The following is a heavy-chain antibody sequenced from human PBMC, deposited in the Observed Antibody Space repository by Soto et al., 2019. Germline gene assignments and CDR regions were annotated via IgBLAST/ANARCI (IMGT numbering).Heavy chain of an antibody. CDR1: GGTISGYY. D-gene: IGHD3-3*01. CDR2: IYSSGNT. CDR3: ARGQRFSDWFDP. Sequence: SETLSLTCSVSGGTISGYYWTWTRQPAGKGLEWIGRIYSSGNTKYNPSLQSRVTMSLDTSNNQFSLRLTSVTAADTAVYYCARGQRFSDWFDPWGQGTLVTVSS. J-gene: IGHJ5*02. V-gene: IGHV4-4*07.